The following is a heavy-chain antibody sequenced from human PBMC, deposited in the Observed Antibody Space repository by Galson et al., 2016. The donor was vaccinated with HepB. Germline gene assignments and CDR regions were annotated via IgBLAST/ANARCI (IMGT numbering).Heavy chain of an antibody. J-gene: IGHJ4*02. CDR3: AKGGYDGYEIDY. CDR2: INSDGSRR. CDR1: GFAFSSYW. Sequence: SLRLSCAASGFAFSSYWMYWVRQPPGKGLVWVSRINSDGSRRTYADSVKGRFTISRDNARNTLYLQMDSLRAEDTAVYYCAKGGYDGYEIDYWGQGTLVSVSS. D-gene: IGHD5-12*01. V-gene: IGHV3-74*01.